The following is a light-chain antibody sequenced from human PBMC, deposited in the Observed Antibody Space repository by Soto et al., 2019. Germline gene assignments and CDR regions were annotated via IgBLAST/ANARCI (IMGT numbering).Light chain of an antibody. Sequence: DIQMTQSPSSLSAFVGDRVTISCRASQSISSCLSWYQQKPGKAPKLLIYAASNLQVGVPSRFSGRGSGTDFTLTIRTLQPEDIATYFCQQSYTTPPYTFGQGPKLEIK. V-gene: IGKV1-39*01. J-gene: IGKJ2*01. CDR3: QQSYTTPPYT. CDR1: QSISSC. CDR2: AAS.